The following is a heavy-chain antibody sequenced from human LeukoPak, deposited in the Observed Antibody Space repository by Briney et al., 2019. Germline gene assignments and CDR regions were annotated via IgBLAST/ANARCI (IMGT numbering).Heavy chain of an antibody. Sequence: APGQGLEWMGWISAYNGNTNYAQKLQGRVTMTTDTSTSTAYMELRSLRSDDTAVYYCARDSSLSMITFGGVIVFDYWGQGTLLTVSS. CDR3: ARDSSLSMITFGGVIVFDY. CDR2: ISAYNGNT. D-gene: IGHD3-16*02. J-gene: IGHJ4*02. V-gene: IGHV1-18*01.